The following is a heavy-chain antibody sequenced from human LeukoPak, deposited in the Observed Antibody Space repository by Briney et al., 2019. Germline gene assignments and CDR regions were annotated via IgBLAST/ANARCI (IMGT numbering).Heavy chain of an antibody. CDR1: GFTVSSKY. J-gene: IGHJ4*02. CDR3: ARKAIAAAGYYFDY. Sequence: GGSLILSCAASGFTVSSKYMSWLRQAPGKGLEGDSVIYSGGSTYYADFVKGRFPISRDNSKNTLYLQMNSLRAEDTAVYYCARKAIAAAGYYFDYWGQGTLVTVSS. D-gene: IGHD6-13*01. CDR2: IYSGGST. V-gene: IGHV3-66*02.